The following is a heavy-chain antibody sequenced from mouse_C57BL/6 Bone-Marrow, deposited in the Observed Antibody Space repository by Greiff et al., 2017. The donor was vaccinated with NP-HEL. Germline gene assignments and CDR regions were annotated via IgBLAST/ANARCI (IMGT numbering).Heavy chain of an antibody. J-gene: IGHJ2*01. CDR3: ARWYYGNYVDY. CDR2: LDPSDSYT. Sequence: VQLQQPGAELVMPGASVKLSCKASGYTFTSYWMHWVKQRPGQGLEWIGALDPSDSYTTYNQKFQGKSTLTVDKSSSTAYMQLSILTSEDSAVDYCARWYYGNYVDYWGQGTTLTVSS. D-gene: IGHD1-1*01. CDR1: GYTFTSYW. V-gene: IGHV1-69*01.